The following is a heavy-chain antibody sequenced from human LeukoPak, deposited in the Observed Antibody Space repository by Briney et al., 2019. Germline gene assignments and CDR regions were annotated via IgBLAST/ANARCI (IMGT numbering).Heavy chain of an antibody. CDR2: IYSGGST. V-gene: IGHV3-53*01. CDR1: GFTVSSNY. J-gene: IGHJ4*02. D-gene: IGHD3-10*01. CDR3: ARDRRGFGELPN. Sequence: GGSLRLSCAASGFTVSSNYTSWVRQAPGKGLEWVSVIYSGGSTYYADSVKGRFTISRDNSKNTLYLQMNSLRAEDTAVYYCARDRRGFGELPNWGQGTLVTVSS.